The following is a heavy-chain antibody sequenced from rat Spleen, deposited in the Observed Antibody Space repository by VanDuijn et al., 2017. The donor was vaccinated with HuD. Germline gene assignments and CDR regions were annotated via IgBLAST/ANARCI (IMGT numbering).Heavy chain of an antibody. Sequence: EVQLQESGPGLVKPSQSLSLTCSVTGYSITSNYWGWIRKLPGDKMEWVGHISYSGSITYNPSLKSRISITRDTSKNQFFLQLNSVTTEDTATYYCARCRLTTVAHYFDYWGQGVMVTVSS. J-gene: IGHJ2*01. V-gene: IGHV3-1*01. D-gene: IGHD1-11*01. CDR2: ISYSGSI. CDR3: ARCRLTTVAHYFDY. CDR1: GYSITSNY.